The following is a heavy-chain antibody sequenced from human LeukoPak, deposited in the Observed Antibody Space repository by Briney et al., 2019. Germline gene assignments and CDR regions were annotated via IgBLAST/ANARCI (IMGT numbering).Heavy chain of an antibody. V-gene: IGHV4-34*01. CDR2: IIQSGST. D-gene: IGHD3-9*01. CDR3: ARGPPLFDWLLYQLKPFDY. J-gene: IGHJ4*02. Sequence: PSETLSLTCAVYGGSFSGYYWSWFRKPPGRGLEWIGEIIQSGSTNYNPSLKSRVTISVDTSKNQFSLKLSSVTAADTAVYYCARGPPLFDWLLYQLKPFDYWGQGTLVTVSS. CDR1: GGSFSGYY.